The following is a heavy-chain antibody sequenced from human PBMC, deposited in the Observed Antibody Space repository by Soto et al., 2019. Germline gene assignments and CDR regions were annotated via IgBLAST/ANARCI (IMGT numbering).Heavy chain of an antibody. J-gene: IGHJ4*02. D-gene: IGHD6-19*01. CDR2: IHNSGST. CDR3: ARDLGSEQWFFDN. Sequence: QVQLQVSGPGLVKPSQTLSLTCLVSGASVSGDGSYCSWIRQHPGKGLEFIGYIHNSGSTYSNPSLENPVAMSIDTSKNQFSLRLSSVTAADSAVYFCARDLGSEQWFFDNWGQGILVTVSS. V-gene: IGHV4-31*01. CDR1: GASVSGDGSY.